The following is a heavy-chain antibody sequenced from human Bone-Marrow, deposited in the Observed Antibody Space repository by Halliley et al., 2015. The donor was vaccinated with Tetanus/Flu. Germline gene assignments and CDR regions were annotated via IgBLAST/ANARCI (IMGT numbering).Heavy chain of an antibody. CDR1: GFTFSSYA. V-gene: IGHV3-23*01. CDR3: AKEAQRITMIVVVITGSYDY. Sequence: SLRLSCAASGFTFSSYAMSWVRQAPGKGLEWVSAISGSGGNTYYPDSVKGRFTISRDSSKNTLYLQMNSLRAEDTALYYCAKEAQRITMIVVVITGSYDYLGQGTLVTVSS. J-gene: IGHJ4*02. CDR2: ISGSGGNT. D-gene: IGHD3-22*01.